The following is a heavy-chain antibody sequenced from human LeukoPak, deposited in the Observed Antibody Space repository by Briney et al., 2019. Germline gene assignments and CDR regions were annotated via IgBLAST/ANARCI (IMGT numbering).Heavy chain of an antibody. J-gene: IGHJ4*02. V-gene: IGHV3-74*01. CDR2: INSGGSDT. D-gene: IGHD3-22*01. Sequence: GGSLRLSCAASGFIFSNYWMHWVRQAPGKGLVWVSRINSGGSDTTYADSVKGRFTISRDNAHNTLYLRMNSLRAEDTAVYYCARIRGGYYSDFWGQGTLVTVSS. CDR3: ARIRGGYYSDF. CDR1: GFIFSNYW.